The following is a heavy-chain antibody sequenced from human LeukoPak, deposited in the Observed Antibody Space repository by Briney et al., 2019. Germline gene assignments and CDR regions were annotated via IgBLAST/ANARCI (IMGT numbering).Heavy chain of an antibody. Sequence: GGSLRLSCAASGFTFSSNGMNWVRQAPGKGLEWVSYISATGGTIYYADSVKGRFTISRDNAKNTLYLQMNNLRAEDTVMYYCARDRYPAAREFDYWGQGTLVTVSS. D-gene: IGHD2-2*01. V-gene: IGHV3-48*04. CDR1: GFTFSSNG. J-gene: IGHJ4*02. CDR2: ISATGGTI. CDR3: ARDRYPAAREFDY.